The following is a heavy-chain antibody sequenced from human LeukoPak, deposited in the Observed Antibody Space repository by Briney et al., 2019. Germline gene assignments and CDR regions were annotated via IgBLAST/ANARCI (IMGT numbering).Heavy chain of an antibody. J-gene: IGHJ4*02. Sequence: ASVKVSCKASGYTFTSYGISWARQAPGQGLEWMGWISAYNGNTNYAQKLQGRVTMTTDTSTSTAYMELRSLRSDDTAVYYCARDIIAHGDYGQFDYWGQGTLVTVSS. CDR2: ISAYNGNT. CDR3: ARDIIAHGDYGQFDY. D-gene: IGHD4-17*01. V-gene: IGHV1-18*01. CDR1: GYTFTSYG.